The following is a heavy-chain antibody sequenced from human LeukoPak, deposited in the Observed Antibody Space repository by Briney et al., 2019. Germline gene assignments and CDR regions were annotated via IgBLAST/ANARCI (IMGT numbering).Heavy chain of an antibody. Sequence: SETLSLTCTVSGGSISSYYWTWIRQPPGKGLEWIGYVDHTGSTNFNPSLNGRVSISRDTTKNLFSLRLRSVTAADTAVYFCARHPLHYGSGSVGAFDIWGQGTMVTVSS. CDR3: ARHPLHYGSGSVGAFDI. CDR1: GGSISSYY. CDR2: VDHTGST. D-gene: IGHD3-10*01. V-gene: IGHV4-59*01. J-gene: IGHJ3*02.